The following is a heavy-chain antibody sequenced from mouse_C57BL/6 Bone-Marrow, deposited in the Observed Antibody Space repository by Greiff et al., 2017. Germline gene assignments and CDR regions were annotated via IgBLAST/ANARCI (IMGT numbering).Heavy chain of an antibody. CDR3: ARLEFDGSSGDWYFDV. Sequence: QVQLQQSGPELVKPGASVKLSCKASGFTFTSYDINWVKQSPGQGLEWIGCIKPRDGSTKYNEKFKGKATLSVDTYSSTAYMELHSLTSEDSAVYFCARLEFDGSSGDWYFDVWGTGTTVTVSS. D-gene: IGHD1-1*01. CDR1: GFTFTSYD. CDR2: IKPRDGST. V-gene: IGHV1-85*01. J-gene: IGHJ1*03.